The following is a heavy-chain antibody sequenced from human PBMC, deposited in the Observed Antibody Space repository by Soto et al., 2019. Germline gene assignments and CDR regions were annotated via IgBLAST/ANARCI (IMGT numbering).Heavy chain of an antibody. Sequence: PGESLKISCKGSGYSFTSYWISWVRQMPGKGLEWMGRIDPSDSYTNYSPSFQGHVTISADKSISTAYLQWSSLKASDTAMYYCARRLGGYYDSTYGMDVGGQGTTVTVSS. CDR3: ARRLGGYYDSTYGMDV. D-gene: IGHD3-22*01. J-gene: IGHJ6*02. CDR1: GYSFTSYW. V-gene: IGHV5-10-1*01. CDR2: IDPSDSYT.